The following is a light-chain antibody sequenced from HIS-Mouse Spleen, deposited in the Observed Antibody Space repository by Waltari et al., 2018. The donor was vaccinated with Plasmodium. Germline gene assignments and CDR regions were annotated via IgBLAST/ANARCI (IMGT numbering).Light chain of an antibody. J-gene: IGKJ3*01. CDR1: QGISNN. V-gene: IGKV1-39*01. Sequence: DIQMTQSPSSLSASVGDRVTITCRASQGISNNLNWYQQKPGKTPKLLIYAAPSLQSGFPSRFSDSGSGADYTLTIRSLQPEDFATYYGQQSDSTPRTFGPGTKVDIK. CDR3: QQSDSTPRT. CDR2: AAP.